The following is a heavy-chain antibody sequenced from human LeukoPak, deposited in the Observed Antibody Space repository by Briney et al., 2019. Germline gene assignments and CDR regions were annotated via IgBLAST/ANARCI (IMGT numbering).Heavy chain of an antibody. D-gene: IGHD4-17*01. J-gene: IGHJ4*02. CDR2: IGGSGGST. V-gene: IGHV3-23*01. Sequence: GGSLRLSCATPGFTFSRYAMSWVRQAPGKGLEWVSAIGGSGGSTYYADSVKGRFTISRDNSKNTLYLQMNSLRAEDTAVYYCARTQTMTTVTAYDYWGQGTLVTVSS. CDR1: GFTFSRYA. CDR3: ARTQTMTTVTAYDY.